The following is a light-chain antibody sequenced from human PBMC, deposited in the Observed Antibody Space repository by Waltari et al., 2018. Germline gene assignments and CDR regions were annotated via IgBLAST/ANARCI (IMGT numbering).Light chain of an antibody. Sequence: EIVLTQSPATLSLSPGERATLSCRASQSVRNYLAWYQQKPGQAPSLLIYDASNRATGIPARFSGSGSGTDFTLTISSLEPEDFAVYYCQQRSNWPYTFGQGTKLEIK. J-gene: IGKJ2*01. V-gene: IGKV3-11*01. CDR3: QQRSNWPYT. CDR1: QSVRNY. CDR2: DAS.